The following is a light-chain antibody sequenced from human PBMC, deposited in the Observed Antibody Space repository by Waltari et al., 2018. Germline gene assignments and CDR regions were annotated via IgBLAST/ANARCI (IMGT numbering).Light chain of an antibody. Sequence: QSVLTQPPSVSGAPGQRVTISCSGSSSNIGTGYDVHWYQQLPGTAPKLLISVPIDRASGVPDRFSGSKSGTSASLAITGLQAEDEADYYCQSYDNTLAHVVFGGGTKLTVL. V-gene: IGLV1-40*01. CDR2: VPI. CDR3: QSYDNTLAHVV. J-gene: IGLJ2*01. CDR1: SSNIGTGYD.